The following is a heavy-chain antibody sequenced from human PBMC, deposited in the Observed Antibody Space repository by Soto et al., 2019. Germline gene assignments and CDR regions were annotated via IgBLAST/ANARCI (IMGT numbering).Heavy chain of an antibody. Sequence: GSLRLSCAASGFTFSSYAMSWVRQAPGKGLEWVSAISGSGGSTYYADSVKGRFTISRDNSKNTLYLQMNSLRAEDTAVYYCAKSGGSRGDSYFDYGGKGTMVTGLL. V-gene: IGHV3-23*01. CDR2: ISGSGGST. CDR3: AKSGGSRGDSYFDY. D-gene: IGHD3-16*01. J-gene: IGHJ4*02. CDR1: GFTFSSYA.